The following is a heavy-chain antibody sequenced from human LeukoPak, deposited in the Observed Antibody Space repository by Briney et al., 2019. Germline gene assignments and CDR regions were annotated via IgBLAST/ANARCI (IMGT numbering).Heavy chain of an antibody. CDR2: IYSGDSDT. D-gene: IGHD5-12*01. CDR1: GYSFTSYW. J-gene: IGHJ4*02. V-gene: IGHV5-51*01. Sequence: GGSLKISCKGSGYSFTSYWIGWVRQMPGKGLEWMGIIYSGDSDTRYSPSFQDQVTISADKSISTAYLQWSSLKASDTAMYYCARHWRYSGHEVDYWGQGTLVTVSS. CDR3: ARHWRYSGHEVDY.